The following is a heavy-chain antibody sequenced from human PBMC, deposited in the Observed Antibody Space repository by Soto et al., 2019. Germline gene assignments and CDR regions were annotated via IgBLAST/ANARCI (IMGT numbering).Heavy chain of an antibody. Sequence: EVQLVESGGGLVQPGGSLRLSCAASGFTFSSYWMHWVRQAPGKGLVWVSRINSDGSSTTYADSVKGRFTISRENAKNTLYLQMNSLSAGDTAVYYCARGGYQLLFAFDIWGQGTMVTVSS. CDR2: INSDGSST. V-gene: IGHV3-74*01. J-gene: IGHJ3*02. CDR3: ARGGYQLLFAFDI. D-gene: IGHD2-2*01. CDR1: GFTFSSYW.